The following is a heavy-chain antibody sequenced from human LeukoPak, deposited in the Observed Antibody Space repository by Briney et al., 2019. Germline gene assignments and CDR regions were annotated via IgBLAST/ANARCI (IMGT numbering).Heavy chain of an antibody. J-gene: IGHJ6*02. CDR3: ARAPAAMPAYYYGMDV. CDR1: GFTFSDYY. V-gene: IGHV3-11*01. D-gene: IGHD2-2*01. Sequence: GGSLRLSCAASGFTFSDYYMSWIRQAPGKGLEWVSYISSSGNTIYYADSVKGRFTISRDNAKNSLYLQMNSLRAEDTAVYYCARAPAAMPAYYYGMDVWGQGTTVPVSS. CDR2: ISSSGNTI.